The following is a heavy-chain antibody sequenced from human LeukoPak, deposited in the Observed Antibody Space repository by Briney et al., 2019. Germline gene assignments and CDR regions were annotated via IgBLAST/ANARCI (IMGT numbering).Heavy chain of an antibody. CDR3: ARGHPYNYGSNYMDV. V-gene: IGHV3-64*01. D-gene: IGHD3-10*01. CDR1: GFNFSAYA. CDR2: VTNNGATT. Sequence: GGSLRLSCAASGFNFSAYAMHWVRQAPGKGLEYVSVVTNNGATTYYANSLKGRFTISRDNSKSTLFLQMDSLRGEDMGVYYCARGHPYNYGSNYMDVWGSGTTVTVS. J-gene: IGHJ6*03.